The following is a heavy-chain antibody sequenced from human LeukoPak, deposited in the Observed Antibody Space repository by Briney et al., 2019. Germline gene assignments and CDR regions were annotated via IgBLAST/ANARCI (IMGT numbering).Heavy chain of an antibody. J-gene: IGHJ6*02. CDR1: GYTFTSYA. CDR3: ARDWAQMDSSSVYHYNYGMDV. V-gene: IGHV1-3*01. CDR2: INAGNGNT. D-gene: IGHD6-6*01. Sequence: ASVKVSCKASGYTFTSYAMHWVRQAPGQRLEWMGWINAGNGNTKYSQKFQGRVTITADESTSTAYMELSSLRSEDTAVYYCARDWAQMDSSSVYHYNYGMDVWGQGTTVTVSS.